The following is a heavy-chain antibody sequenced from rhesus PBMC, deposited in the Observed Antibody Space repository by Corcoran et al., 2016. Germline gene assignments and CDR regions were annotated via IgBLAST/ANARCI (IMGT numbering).Heavy chain of an antibody. CDR3: ARADLGAEYFEF. J-gene: IGHJ1*01. Sequence: QVQLQESGPGLVKPSETLSLTCAVSGGSISSGYYYWSWIRQPPGKGLEWIENITLRLSPSNNPPLKRRVTISRDTSKNQFSLKLSSGTAADTAVYYCARADLGAEYFEFWGQGALVTVSS. CDR1: GGSISSGYYY. CDR2: ITLRLSP. V-gene: IGHV4-122*02.